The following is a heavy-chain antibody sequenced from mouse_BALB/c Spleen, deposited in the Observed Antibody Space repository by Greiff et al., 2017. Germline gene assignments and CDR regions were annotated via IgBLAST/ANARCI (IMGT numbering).Heavy chain of an antibody. J-gene: IGHJ2*01. CDR1: GFSLTSYG. Sequence: VKLMESGPGLVAPSQSLSITCTVSGFSLTSYGVHWVRQPPGKGLEWLGVIWAGGSTNYNSALMSRLSISKDNSKSQVFLKMNSLQTDDTAMYYCARDSTFITTVVDYFDYWGQGTTLTVSS. D-gene: IGHD1-1*01. V-gene: IGHV2-9*02. CDR2: IWAGGST. CDR3: ARDSTFITTVVDYFDY.